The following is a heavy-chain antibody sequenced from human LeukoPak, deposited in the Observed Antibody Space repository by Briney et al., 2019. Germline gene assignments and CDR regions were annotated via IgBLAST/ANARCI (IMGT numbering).Heavy chain of an antibody. Sequence: SETLSLTCTVSGGSISNYYWSWIRQPPGKGLEWIGYIYYSGSTNYNPSLKSRVTISVDTSKNQFSLKLSSVTAADTAVYYCARGGRDGSGWSLPNYYYYYGMDVWGQGTTVTVSS. CDR2: IYYSGST. D-gene: IGHD6-19*01. V-gene: IGHV4-59*01. CDR1: GGSISNYY. J-gene: IGHJ6*02. CDR3: ARGGRDGSGWSLPNYYYYYGMDV.